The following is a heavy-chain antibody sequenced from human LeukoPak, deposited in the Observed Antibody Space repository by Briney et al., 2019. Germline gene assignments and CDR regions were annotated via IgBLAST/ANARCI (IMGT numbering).Heavy chain of an antibody. CDR3: ARGYCSGGSCYSFDAFDI. CDR1: GFTFDDYG. V-gene: IGHV3-20*04. CDR2: INWNGGST. D-gene: IGHD2-15*01. J-gene: IGHJ3*02. Sequence: GGSLRLSCAASGFTFDDYGMSWVRQAPGKGLEWVSGINWNGGSTGYADSVKGRFTISRDNSKNTLYLQMNSLRAEDTAVYYCARGYCSGGSCYSFDAFDIWGQGTMVTVSS.